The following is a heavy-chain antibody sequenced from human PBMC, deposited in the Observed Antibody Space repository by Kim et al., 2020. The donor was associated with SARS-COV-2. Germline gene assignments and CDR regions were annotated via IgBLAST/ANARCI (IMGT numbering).Heavy chain of an antibody. Sequence: SETLSLTCTVSGGSISSYYWSWIRQPPGKGLEWIGYIYYSGSTNYNPSLKSRVTISVDTSKNQFSLKLSSVTAADTAVYYCARVWTAGSDFDYWGQEPWSPSPQ. CDR1: GGSISSYY. D-gene: IGHD6-13*01. CDR2: IYYSGST. J-gene: IGHJ4*01. V-gene: IGHV4-59*01. CDR3: ARVWTAGSDFDY.